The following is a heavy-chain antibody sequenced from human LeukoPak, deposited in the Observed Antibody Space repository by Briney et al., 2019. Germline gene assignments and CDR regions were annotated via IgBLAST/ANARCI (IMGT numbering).Heavy chain of an antibody. CDR2: ISGTGST. CDR1: GFTFTTYA. CDR3: AADPGVGLLSGLRGLGD. V-gene: IGHV3-23*01. J-gene: IGHJ4*02. Sequence: QSGGSLRLSCAASGFTFTTYAMSWVRQAPGKGLEWLSGISGTGSTYYADSVKGRSTISRDKSKNTLYLQMNSLRADDTAVYDCAADPGVGLLSGLRGLGDWGQGTLVTVSS. D-gene: IGHD1-26*01.